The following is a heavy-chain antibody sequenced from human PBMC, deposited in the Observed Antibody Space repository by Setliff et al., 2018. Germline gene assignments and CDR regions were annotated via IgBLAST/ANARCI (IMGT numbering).Heavy chain of an antibody. J-gene: IGHJ4*02. Sequence: SCKASGFTFSTYRMHWVRQAPGKGLEWVAVIWDDGVKKYHADSVKGRFTISRDNSKNTLYLQMNSLRPEDTAVYYCARTCSGSGCYAGLESWGQGTPVTVSS. CDR1: GFTFSTYR. D-gene: IGHD2-15*01. CDR2: IWDDGVKK. V-gene: IGHV3-33*01. CDR3: ARTCSGSGCYAGLES.